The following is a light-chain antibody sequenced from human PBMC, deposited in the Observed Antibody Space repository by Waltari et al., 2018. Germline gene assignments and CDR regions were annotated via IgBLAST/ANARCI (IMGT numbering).Light chain of an antibody. Sequence: VMTQSPVTLSVPPGERATLSCRASQSVSGDLAWYQQKPGQAPRLLIYGASTRATGIPVRFSGSGSGTEFTLTISSLQSEDLAIYYCQQYNNWPPTFGGGTKVEIK. J-gene: IGKJ4*01. V-gene: IGKV3-15*01. CDR1: QSVSGD. CDR3: QQYNNWPPT. CDR2: GAS.